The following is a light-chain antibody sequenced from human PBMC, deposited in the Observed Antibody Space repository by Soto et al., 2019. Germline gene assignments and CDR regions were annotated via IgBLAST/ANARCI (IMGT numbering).Light chain of an antibody. CDR2: DNS. CDR3: GTWDSDLSAEV. CDR1: SSNIGSNY. V-gene: IGLV1-51*01. J-gene: IGLJ3*02. Sequence: QSVLTQPPSVSAAPGQKVIISCSGSSSNIGSNYVSWYQQLPGRAPKLVIYDNSKRPSGIPDRFSGSKSGSSATLGVTGLQTGDEADYYCGTWDSDLSAEVFGGGTKVTVL.